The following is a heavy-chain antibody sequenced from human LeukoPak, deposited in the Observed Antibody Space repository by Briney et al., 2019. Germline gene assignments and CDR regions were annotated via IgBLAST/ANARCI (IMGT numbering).Heavy chain of an antibody. V-gene: IGHV3-23*01. J-gene: IGHJ6*03. CDR3: AKDLIAAAGKVYYYMDV. CDR2: ISGSGGST. Sequence: GGSLRLSCAASGFTFSSYAMSCVRQAPGKGLEWVSAISGSGGSTYYADSVKGRFTISRDNSKNTLYLQMNSLRAEDTAVYYCAKDLIAAAGKVYYYMDVWGKGTTVTVSS. D-gene: IGHD6-13*01. CDR1: GFTFSSYA.